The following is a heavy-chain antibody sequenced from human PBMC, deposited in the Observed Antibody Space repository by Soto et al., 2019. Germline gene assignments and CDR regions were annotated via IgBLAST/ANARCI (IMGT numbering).Heavy chain of an antibody. Sequence: RVSCAAAGVNSISYGVHCVSQAPGRGLEWVAGISYDGRSKDLLDSVRGRFTISRDNSENILYLQMNSLRVEDTAVYYCAKDRTQPAYYYDNSGLAHWGQGTLVAVSS. J-gene: IGHJ5*02. CDR2: ISYDGRSK. D-gene: IGHD3-22*01. CDR1: GVNSISYG. CDR3: AKDRTQPAYYYDNSGLAH. V-gene: IGHV3-30*18.